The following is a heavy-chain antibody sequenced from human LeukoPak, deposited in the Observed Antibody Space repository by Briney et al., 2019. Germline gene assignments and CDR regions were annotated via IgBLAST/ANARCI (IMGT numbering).Heavy chain of an antibody. Sequence: PGGALRLSCAASGFTFSSNWMHWVRQAPGKGLVWVSRLSSDGMTITYADSVKGRFTISRDNARNSLYLQMNSLRAEDTAVYYCARDLFGSYYFDYWGQGTLVTVSS. D-gene: IGHD3-10*01. CDR3: ARDLFGSYYFDY. V-gene: IGHV3-74*01. CDR1: GFTFSSNW. CDR2: LSSDGMTI. J-gene: IGHJ4*02.